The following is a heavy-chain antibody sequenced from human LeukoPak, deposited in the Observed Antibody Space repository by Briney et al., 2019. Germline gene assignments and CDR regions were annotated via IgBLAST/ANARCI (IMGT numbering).Heavy chain of an antibody. CDR3: ARQVGSSWFYFDY. CDR1: GGSISSSSHY. Sequence: SETLSLTCTVSGGSISSSSHYWGWIRQPPGKGLEWIGSIYYSGSTYYNPSLKSRVTISVDTSKNQFSLKLTSVTAADTAVYYCARQVGSSWFYFDYWGQGTLVTVSS. J-gene: IGHJ4*02. D-gene: IGHD6-13*01. V-gene: IGHV4-39*07. CDR2: IYYSGST.